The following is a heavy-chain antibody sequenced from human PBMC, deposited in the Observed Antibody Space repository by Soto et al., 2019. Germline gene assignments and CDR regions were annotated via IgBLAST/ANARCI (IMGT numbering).Heavy chain of an antibody. Sequence: VQLLESGGGLVQPGGSLRVSCAASGFTFSSCAMGWVRQAPGKGLEWVPSISVSGGSTYYADSVKGRFTIARDNSKNILYLHMISLRAEDTAVYYCAKERNSWYSSGSDYWGQGTLVTVSS. V-gene: IGHV3-23*01. CDR2: ISVSGGST. CDR1: GFTFSSCA. D-gene: IGHD2-15*01. CDR3: AKERNSWYSSGSDY. J-gene: IGHJ4*02.